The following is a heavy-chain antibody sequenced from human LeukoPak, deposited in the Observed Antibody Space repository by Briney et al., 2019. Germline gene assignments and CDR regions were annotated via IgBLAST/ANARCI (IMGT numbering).Heavy chain of an antibody. CDR1: GFTFSSYA. Sequence: GGSLRLSCAASGFTFSSYAMSWVRQAPGKGLEWVSAISGSGGSTYYADSVKGRFTISRDNSKNTLYLQLNSLRAEDTAVYYCAKDSSSWDYNWFDPWGQGTLVTVSS. CDR3: AKDSSSWDYNWFDP. V-gene: IGHV3-23*01. CDR2: ISGSGGST. D-gene: IGHD6-13*01. J-gene: IGHJ5*02.